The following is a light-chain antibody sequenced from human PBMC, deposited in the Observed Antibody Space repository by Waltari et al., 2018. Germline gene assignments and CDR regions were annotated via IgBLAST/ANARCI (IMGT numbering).Light chain of an antibody. CDR2: GAS. CDR3: QNHERLPAV. CDR1: QGVGRY. Sequence: SCRASQGVGRYLVWYQHKPGQAPRLLIYGASSRAAGIPDRFSGSGSGTDFSLTISRLEPEDFAVYYCQNHERLPAVFGQGTKVEIK. J-gene: IGKJ1*01. V-gene: IGKV3-20*01.